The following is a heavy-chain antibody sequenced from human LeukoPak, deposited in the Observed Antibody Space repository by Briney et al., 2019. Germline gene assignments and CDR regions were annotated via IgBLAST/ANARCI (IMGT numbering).Heavy chain of an antibody. CDR2: IYSGGST. Sequence: GGSLRLSCAASGFTVSSNYMSWVRQALGKGLEWVSVIYSGGSTYYADSVKGRFTISRDNSKNTLYLQMNSLRAEDTAVYYCARVSAYYDFWSAYLDYWGQGTLVTVSS. CDR3: ARVSAYYDFWSAYLDY. D-gene: IGHD3-3*01. V-gene: IGHV3-53*05. CDR1: GFTVSSNY. J-gene: IGHJ4*02.